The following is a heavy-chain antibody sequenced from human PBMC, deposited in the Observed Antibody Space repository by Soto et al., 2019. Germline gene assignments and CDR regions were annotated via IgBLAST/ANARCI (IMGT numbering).Heavy chain of an antibody. CDR3: AMDFDY. J-gene: IGHJ4*02. V-gene: IGHV3-43*01. CDR2: INWDGDST. CDR1: GFTFDDYT. Sequence: PGGSLRLSCVASGFTFDDYTMHWVRQAPGKNLKRISLINWDGDSTYNADSVKGRFTISRDNSKNSLYLQMNSLRAEDTAVYYCAMDFDYWGQGTLVTVSS.